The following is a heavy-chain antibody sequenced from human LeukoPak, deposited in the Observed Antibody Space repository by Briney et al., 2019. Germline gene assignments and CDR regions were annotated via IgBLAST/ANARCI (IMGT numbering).Heavy chain of an antibody. J-gene: IGHJ3*02. CDR1: GFTFSSYS. Sequence: GGSLRLSCAASGFTFSSYSMNWVRQAPGKGLEWVSSISSSSSYIYYADSVKGRFTISRDNAKNSLYLQMNSLRAEDTAVYYCATRTTGKAAFDIWGQGTMVTVSS. D-gene: IGHD1-1*01. CDR2: ISSSSSYI. V-gene: IGHV3-21*01. CDR3: ATRTTGKAAFDI.